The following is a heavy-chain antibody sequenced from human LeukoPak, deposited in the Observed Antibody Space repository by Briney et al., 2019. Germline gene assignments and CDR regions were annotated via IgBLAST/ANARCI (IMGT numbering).Heavy chain of an antibody. J-gene: IGHJ4*02. D-gene: IGHD6-19*01. CDR3: ARDRVGSGWPRPWYFEF. Sequence: ASVKVSRTRPGYTFTGSYLYWGRQAPGQGLEWMGWINPNTGATIYAEKFQGRVTMTRDTSIDTAYMEMRSLRSDDTAVYYCARDRVGSGWPRPWYFEFWGQGTLITVSS. V-gene: IGHV1-2*02. CDR1: GYTFTGSY. CDR2: INPNTGAT.